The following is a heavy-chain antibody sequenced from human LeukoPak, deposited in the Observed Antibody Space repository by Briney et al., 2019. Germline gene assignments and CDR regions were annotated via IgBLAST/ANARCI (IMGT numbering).Heavy chain of an antibody. CDR1: GFTFTSYS. Sequence: GALRLSFAASGFTFTSYSMNWGREAPGKGLEWVSFVSSTSTYIYYADSVKGRFTIPRDNAKSSLYLQMNSLRDEDTAVYYCVRDPEALDYWGQGTPVTVSS. CDR3: VRDPEALDY. J-gene: IGHJ4*02. V-gene: IGHV3-21*01. CDR2: VSSTSTYI.